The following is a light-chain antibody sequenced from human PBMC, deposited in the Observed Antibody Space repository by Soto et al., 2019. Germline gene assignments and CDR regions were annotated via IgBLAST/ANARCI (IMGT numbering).Light chain of an antibody. Sequence: GDSLNITCRASQDIEKWLARYQQKPGRAPKVLIYAASHLESGVPSRFSGSGSGTEFSLTISSLQTEDFATYFCHQAGTFPFTFGPGTKVDIK. CDR3: HQAGTFPFT. V-gene: IGKV1-12*01. CDR2: AAS. CDR1: QDIEKW. J-gene: IGKJ3*01.